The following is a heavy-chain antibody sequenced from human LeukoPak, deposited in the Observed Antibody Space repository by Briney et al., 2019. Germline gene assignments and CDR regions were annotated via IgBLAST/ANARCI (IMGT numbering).Heavy chain of an antibody. CDR2: INSDGSTT. V-gene: IGHV3-74*01. J-gene: IGHJ5*02. Sequence: GGSLRLSCAASGFTFSTYWMHWVRHAPGKGLVWVSRINSDGSTTSYADSVKGRFTISRDNAKNTLYLQMNSLRAEDTAVYYCARGFSGYGSGREFDPWGQGTLVTVSS. CDR3: ARGFSGYGSGREFDP. D-gene: IGHD6-19*01. CDR1: GFTFSTYW.